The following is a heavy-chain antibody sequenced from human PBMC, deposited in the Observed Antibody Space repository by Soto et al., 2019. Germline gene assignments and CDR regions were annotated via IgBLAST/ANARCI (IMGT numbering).Heavy chain of an antibody. Sequence: XGCLRLSFAASRFTFTTFTMNWVRQAPGKGLEWVSGISHSGSITDYADSVKGRFTISRDNTNNTLYLQMNNLRAEDTALYYCAKDLLGRTLSRQLAYYKGMDVWGQGTTVTVSS. D-gene: IGHD6-13*01. J-gene: IGHJ6*02. CDR2: ISHSGSIT. V-gene: IGHV3-23*01. CDR1: RFTFTTFT. CDR3: AKDLLGRTLSRQLAYYKGMDV.